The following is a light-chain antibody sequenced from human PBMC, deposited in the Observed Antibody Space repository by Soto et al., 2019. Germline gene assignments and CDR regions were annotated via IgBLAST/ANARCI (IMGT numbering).Light chain of an antibody. CDR2: GNI. CDR1: NSNIGAGYD. CDR3: QSYDSSLSGHVV. V-gene: IGLV1-40*01. Sequence: QSVLTQPPSGSGAPGQRITISCTGSNSNIGAGYDVHWYQQLPGTAPKLLIYGNINRPSGVPDRFSGSKSGTSASLAITGLQAEDEADYYCQSYDSSLSGHVVFGGGTKLTVL. J-gene: IGLJ2*01.